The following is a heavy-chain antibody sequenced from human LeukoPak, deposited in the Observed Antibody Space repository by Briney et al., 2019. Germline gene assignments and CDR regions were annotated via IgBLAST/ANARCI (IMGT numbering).Heavy chain of an antibody. D-gene: IGHD3-22*01. J-gene: IGHJ4*02. CDR1: GFTFSSYG. Sequence: GGSLRLSCAASGFTFSSYGMHWVRQAPGKGLEWVAFIRYDGSNKYYADSVKGRFTISRDNSKNTLYLQMNSLRAEDTAVYYCANGEVTSYYDSGGLRGFDYWGQGTLVTVSS. CDR3: ANGEVTSYYDSGGLRGFDY. CDR2: IRYDGSNK. V-gene: IGHV3-30*02.